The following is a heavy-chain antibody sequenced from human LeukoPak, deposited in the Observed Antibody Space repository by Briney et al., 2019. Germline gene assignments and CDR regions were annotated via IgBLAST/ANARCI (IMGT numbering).Heavy chain of an antibody. CDR1: GFTFSSYG. D-gene: IGHD1-26*01. Sequence: GGSLRLSCAASGFTFSSYGMHWVRQAPGKGLEWVAFIRYDGSNKYYADSVKGRFTISRDNSKNTLYLQMNSLRAEDTAIYYCARDNYSGSRYFDHWGQGTLVTVSS. V-gene: IGHV3-30*02. CDR3: ARDNYSGSRYFDH. CDR2: IRYDGSNK. J-gene: IGHJ4*02.